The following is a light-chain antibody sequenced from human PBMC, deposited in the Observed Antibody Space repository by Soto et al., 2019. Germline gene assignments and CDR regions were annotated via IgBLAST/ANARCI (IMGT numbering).Light chain of an antibody. Sequence: QAVLTQSPSASGSPGQSVTISCTGTSSDVGGYNFVSWYQQHPGKAPKLMIYEVSKRPSGVPDRFSGSKSGNTASLTVSGLQAEDEADYYCISYAGSNNLLFGGGTKLTVL. CDR1: SSDVGGYNF. CDR3: ISYAGSNNLL. J-gene: IGLJ2*01. V-gene: IGLV2-8*01. CDR2: EVS.